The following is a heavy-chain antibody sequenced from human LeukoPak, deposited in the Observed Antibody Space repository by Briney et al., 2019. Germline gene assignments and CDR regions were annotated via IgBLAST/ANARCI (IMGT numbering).Heavy chain of an antibody. CDR2: IYTSGST. CDR3: ARGDRTIFGVVIPGAFDI. CDR1: GGSISSGSYY. V-gene: IGHV4-61*02. Sequence: SETLSLTCTVSGGSISSGSYYWSWIRQPAGKGLEWIGRIYTSGSTNCNPSLKSRVTISVDTSKNQFSLKLSSVTAADTAVYYCARGDRTIFGVVIPGAFDIWGQGTMVTVSS. J-gene: IGHJ3*02. D-gene: IGHD3-3*01.